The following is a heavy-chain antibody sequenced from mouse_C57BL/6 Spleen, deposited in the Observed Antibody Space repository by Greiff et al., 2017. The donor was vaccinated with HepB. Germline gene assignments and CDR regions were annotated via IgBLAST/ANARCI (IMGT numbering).Heavy chain of an antibody. V-gene: IGHV5-17*01. CDR3: ASSYDYSVFAY. D-gene: IGHD2-4*01. CDR1: GFTFSDYG. CDR2: ISSGSSTI. J-gene: IGHJ3*01. Sequence: DVKLVESGGGLVKPGGSLKLSCAASGFTFSDYGMHWVRQAPEKGLEWVAYISSGSSTIYYADTVKGRFTIPRDNAKNTLFLQMTSLRSEDTAMYYCASSYDYSVFAYWGQGTLVTVSA.